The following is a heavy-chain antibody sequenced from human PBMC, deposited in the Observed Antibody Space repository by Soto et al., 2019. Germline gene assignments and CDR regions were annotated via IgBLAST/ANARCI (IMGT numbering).Heavy chain of an antibody. J-gene: IGHJ4*02. Sequence: AXGSLGLSCAASGFIFSNYARHGVRQAPGKGLEWVAVTSYDGSNQYYADSVKGRFTISRDNSNNTLCLHMNSLTPEDTAVYYCVRDLVLDCNYWGQGTLVIVSS. CDR1: GFIFSNYA. V-gene: IGHV3-30-3*01. CDR2: TSYDGSNQ. CDR3: VRDLVLDCNY. D-gene: IGHD3-10*01.